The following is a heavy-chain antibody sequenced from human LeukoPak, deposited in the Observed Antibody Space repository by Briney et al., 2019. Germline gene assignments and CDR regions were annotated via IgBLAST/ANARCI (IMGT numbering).Heavy chain of an antibody. J-gene: IGHJ4*02. D-gene: IGHD3-10*01. CDR3: ATAHSTSGAFDY. V-gene: IGHV4-34*01. Sequence: PSETLSLTCAVYGGSFSGYYWSWIRQPPEKGLEWIGEINHSGSTNYNPSLKSRVTISVDTSKNQFPLKLSSVTAADTAVYYCATAHSTSGAFDYWGQGTLVTVSS. CDR1: GGSFSGYY. CDR2: INHSGST.